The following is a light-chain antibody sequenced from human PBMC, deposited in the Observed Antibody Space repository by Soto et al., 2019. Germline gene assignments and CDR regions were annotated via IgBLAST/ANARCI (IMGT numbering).Light chain of an antibody. CDR3: QQYNSYSRT. Sequence: DIQMTQSPSTLSASEGDRVTISCRASQTISSWLAWYQQKPGKAPKLLIYKASSLESGFPSRFSGSGSGTEFTLTISSLQPDDFATYYCQQYNSYSRTFGQGTKVDIK. CDR1: QTISSW. V-gene: IGKV1-5*03. CDR2: KAS. J-gene: IGKJ1*01.